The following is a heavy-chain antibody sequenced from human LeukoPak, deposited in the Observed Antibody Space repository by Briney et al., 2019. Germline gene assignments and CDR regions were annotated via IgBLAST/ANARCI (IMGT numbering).Heavy chain of an antibody. Sequence: PSETLSLTCTVSGGSISSYYWSWIRQPPGKGLEWIGYIYYSGSTNYNPSLKSRVTISVDTSKNQFSLKLSSVTAADTAVYYCARSYYGSGNSNWFDPWGQGTLVTVSS. CDR2: IYYSGST. CDR1: GGSISSYY. D-gene: IGHD3-10*01. V-gene: IGHV4-59*12. CDR3: ARSYYGSGNSNWFDP. J-gene: IGHJ5*02.